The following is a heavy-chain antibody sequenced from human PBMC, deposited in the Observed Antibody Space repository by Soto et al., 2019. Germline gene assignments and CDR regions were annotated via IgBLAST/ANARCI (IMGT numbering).Heavy chain of an antibody. CDR3: AREAHSTADY. J-gene: IGHJ4*02. CDR1: GFTFSGDR. V-gene: IGHV3-33*01. Sequence: GVTLRLSCAASGFTFSGDRMHWVRHAPGKGLEWVAVIWYDGSNKYYADSVKGRFTISRDNSKNTLYLQMNSLRAEDTAVYYCAREAHSTADYWGQGTLVTVSS. CDR2: IWYDGSNK.